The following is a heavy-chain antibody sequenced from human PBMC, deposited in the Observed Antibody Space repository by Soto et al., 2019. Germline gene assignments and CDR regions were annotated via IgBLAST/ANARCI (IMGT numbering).Heavy chain of an antibody. J-gene: IGHJ5*02. Sequence: PSETLALACTVSGGSVSSGSYYWSWIRQPPGKGLEWIGYIYYSGSTNYNPSLKSRVTISVDTSKNQFSLKLSSVTAADTAVYYCARGLAFLEWLSHHNWFDPWGQGTLVTVSS. CDR2: IYYSGST. V-gene: IGHV4-61*01. D-gene: IGHD3-3*02. CDR3: ARGLAFLEWLSHHNWFDP. CDR1: GGSVSSGSYY.